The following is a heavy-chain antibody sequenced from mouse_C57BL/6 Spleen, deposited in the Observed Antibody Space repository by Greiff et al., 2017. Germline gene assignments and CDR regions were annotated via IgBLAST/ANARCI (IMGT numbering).Heavy chain of an antibody. D-gene: IGHD1-1*01. CDR2: IYPGNGDT. CDR1: GYTFTSYN. V-gene: IGHV1-12*01. CDR3: ARGDYYGSRGAMDY. J-gene: IGHJ4*01. Sequence: SGAELVRPGASVKMSCKASGYTFTSYNMHWVKQTPRQGLEWIGAIYPGNGDTSYNQKFKGKATLTVDKSSSTAYMQLSSLTSEDSAVYFCARGDYYGSRGAMDYWGQGTSVTVSS.